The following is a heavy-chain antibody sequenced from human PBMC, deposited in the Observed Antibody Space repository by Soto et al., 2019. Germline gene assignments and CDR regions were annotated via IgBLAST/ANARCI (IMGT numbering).Heavy chain of an antibody. CDR1: GGTLSAYG. J-gene: IGHJ3*02. Sequence: ASVKVSCKASGGTLSAYGISWLRQAPGQGLEWMGGIIPIFGTPTYAQKSQGRVTFTADESTSTVYMELNSLKSDDTALYYCAREKFTAAWGAFHIWGQGTMVTVSS. CDR2: IIPIFGTP. V-gene: IGHV1-69*13. D-gene: IGHD3-16*01. CDR3: AREKFTAAWGAFHI.